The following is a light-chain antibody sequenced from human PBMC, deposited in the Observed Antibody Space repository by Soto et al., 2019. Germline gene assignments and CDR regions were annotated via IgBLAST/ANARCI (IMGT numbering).Light chain of an antibody. CDR2: GAS. Sequence: EIVLTQSPGTLSLSPGERATLSCRASQSVSSNLAWYQQKPGQAPRLLIYGASSRATGIPDRVSGSGSGTDFTLTISRLEPEDFEVYYCQQYGSSPTTFGQGTKVDIK. CDR3: QQYGSSPTT. J-gene: IGKJ1*01. CDR1: QSVSSN. V-gene: IGKV3-20*01.